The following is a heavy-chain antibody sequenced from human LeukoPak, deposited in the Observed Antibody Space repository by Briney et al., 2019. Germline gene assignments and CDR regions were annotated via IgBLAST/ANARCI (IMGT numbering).Heavy chain of an antibody. CDR2: ISGSGDNT. D-gene: IGHD3-22*01. CDR1: GFTFSSCA. V-gene: IGHV3-23*01. J-gene: IGHJ4*02. Sequence: GGSLRLSCEASGFTFSSCAMSWVRQAPGKGLEWVSGISGSGDNTYYADSVKGRFTISRDNSKNTLYVQVNSLGTEDTAAYYCAKGSYYDSSGSFYFDYWGQGTLVTVSS. CDR3: AKGSYYDSSGSFYFDY.